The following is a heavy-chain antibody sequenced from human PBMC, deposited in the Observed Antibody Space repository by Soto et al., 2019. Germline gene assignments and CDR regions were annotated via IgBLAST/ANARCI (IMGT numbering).Heavy chain of an antibody. J-gene: IGHJ6*03. CDR1: GFRFGDYG. CDR3: ARFGSISRYYHSMDV. Sequence: GGSLRLSCAASGFRFGDYGMTWVRQAPGKGLEWVSGINWNGDSTGYADSVKGRFTISRDNAKNSLYLQLNSLRAEDTALYYCARFGSISRYYHSMDVWGKGTTVTVSS. V-gene: IGHV3-20*04. D-gene: IGHD2-2*01. CDR2: INWNGDST.